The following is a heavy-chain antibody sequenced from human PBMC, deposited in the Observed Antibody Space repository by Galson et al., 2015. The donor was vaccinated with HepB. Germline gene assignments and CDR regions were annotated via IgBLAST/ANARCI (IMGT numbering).Heavy chain of an antibody. CDR3: AASRKSYHFDY. CDR2: IYHSGST. CDR1: GGSISSGGYS. Sequence: TLSLTCTISGGSISSGGYSWSWIRQPPGKSPEWIGYIYHSGSTYYNPSLKSRVTISVDRSKNQFSLKLSSVTAADTAVYYCAASRKSYHFDYWGQGTLVTVSS. D-gene: IGHD2-2*01. J-gene: IGHJ4*02. V-gene: IGHV4-30-2*01.